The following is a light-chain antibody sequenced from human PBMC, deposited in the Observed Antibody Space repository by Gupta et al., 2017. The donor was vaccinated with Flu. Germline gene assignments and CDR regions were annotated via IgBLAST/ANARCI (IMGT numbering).Light chain of an antibody. J-gene: IGKJ2*01. V-gene: IGKV1-17*01. CDR2: TAS. CDR3: LQHHTYPPS. Sequence: GDRVTITCRASQDIRNDLGWYQQKPGKAPKRLIYTASTLQSGVPSRLSGSGSGTEFTLTISSLQPEDFATYYCLQHHTYPPSFGQGTKLEI. CDR1: QDIRND.